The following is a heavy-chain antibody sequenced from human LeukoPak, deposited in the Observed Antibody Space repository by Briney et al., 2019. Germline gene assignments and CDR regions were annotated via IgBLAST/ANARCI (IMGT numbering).Heavy chain of an antibody. CDR2: IFHSGTT. CDR3: ASLHAVTLNSFDF. V-gene: IGHV4-4*01. CDR1: GGSISNNNW. D-gene: IGHD4-17*01. J-gene: IGHJ4*02. Sequence: PSGTLSLTCAVSGGSISNNNWWSWVRQPPGKGLEWIGEIFHSGTTNYNPSLKSRVTILVDKSKNHFSLKLSSVTAADTAVYCCASLHAVTLNSFDFWGRGTLVTVSS.